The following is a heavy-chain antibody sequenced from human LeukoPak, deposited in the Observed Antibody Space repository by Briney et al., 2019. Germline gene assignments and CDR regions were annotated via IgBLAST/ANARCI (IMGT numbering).Heavy chain of an antibody. V-gene: IGHV3-23*01. CDR3: AKGSYYDSSGSFYFDY. CDR1: GYIFSTYW. D-gene: IGHD3-22*01. CDR2: ISGSGDNT. J-gene: IGHJ4*02. Sequence: GGSLRLSCVGSGYIFSTYWMNWVRQAPGKGLEWVSGISGSGDNTYYADSVKGRFTIPRDNSKNTLYVQVNSLGTEDTAAYYCAKGSYYDSSGSFYFDYWGQGTLVTVSS.